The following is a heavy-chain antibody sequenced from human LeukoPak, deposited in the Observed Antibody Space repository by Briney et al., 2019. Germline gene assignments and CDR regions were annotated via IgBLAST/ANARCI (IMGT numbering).Heavy chain of an antibody. CDR3: ARRGSSSWYFDY. D-gene: IGHD6-13*01. Sequence: SETLSLTCTISGGSISSYYWSWIRQPPGKGLEWIGYIYYSGSTNYNPSLKSQVTISVDTSKNQFSLKLSSVTAADTAVYYCARRGSSSWYFDYWGQGTLVTVSS. CDR1: GGSISSYY. CDR2: IYYSGST. V-gene: IGHV4-59*01. J-gene: IGHJ4*02.